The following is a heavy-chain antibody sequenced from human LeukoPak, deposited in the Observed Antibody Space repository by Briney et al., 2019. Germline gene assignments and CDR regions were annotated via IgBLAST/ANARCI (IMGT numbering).Heavy chain of an antibody. CDR2: ISGNGQQT. CDR3: AKDANYLDSSGYLIPFDY. D-gene: IGHD3-22*01. V-gene: IGHV3-23*01. Sequence: GGSLRLSCSASGFTFSRSAMTWVRQLPGGGLEWVSSISGNGQQTYYGDSAKGRFSVSRDNSQNTLYLQMDSLRADDSALYYCAKDANYLDSSGYLIPFDYWGQGTLVTVSS. J-gene: IGHJ4*02. CDR1: GFTFSRSA.